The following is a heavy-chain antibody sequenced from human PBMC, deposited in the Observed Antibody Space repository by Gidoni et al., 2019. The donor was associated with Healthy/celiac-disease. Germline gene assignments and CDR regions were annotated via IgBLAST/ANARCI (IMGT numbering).Heavy chain of an antibody. D-gene: IGHD6-13*01. CDR2: IWYDGSNK. CDR1: GFTFTRYG. CDR3: ARTPSSSWYSYFDY. V-gene: IGHV3-33*01. J-gene: IGHJ4*02. Sequence: QVHLLESGGGVVQPGRSLRLYCAASGFTFTRYGMHWVRQAPGTGLEWVAVIWYDGSNKYYADYVKGRFTISRDNSKNTLYLQMNSLRAEDTAVYYCARTPSSSWYSYFDYWGQGTLVTVSS.